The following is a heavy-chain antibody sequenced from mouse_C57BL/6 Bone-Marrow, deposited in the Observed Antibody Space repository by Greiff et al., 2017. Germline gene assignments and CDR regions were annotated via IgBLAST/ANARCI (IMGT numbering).Heavy chain of an antibody. J-gene: IGHJ4*01. CDR3: ARENLFITTVGYAMDY. CDR2: INPGSGST. Sequence: VQLQQSGPELVKPGASVKIPCEASGYTFTDYNMDWVKQSHGKSLEWIGDINPGSGSTNYNEKFKSKATLTVDTSSSTAYMQLSSLTSEDSAVYYCARENLFITTVGYAMDYWGQGTSVTVSS. D-gene: IGHD1-1*01. CDR1: GYTFTDYN. V-gene: IGHV1-18*01.